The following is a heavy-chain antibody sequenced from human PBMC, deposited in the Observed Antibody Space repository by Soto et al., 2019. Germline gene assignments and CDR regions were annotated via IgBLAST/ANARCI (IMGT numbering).Heavy chain of an antibody. CDR2: IKSKTDGGTT. CDR3: TTDGGSSGYDYYYGMDV. Sequence: GGSLRLSCAASGFTFSNAWMSWVRQAPGKGLEWVGRIKSKTDGGTTDYAAPVKGRFTISRGDSKNTLYLQMNSLKTEDTAVYYCTTDGGSSGYDYYYGMDVWGQGTTVTVSS. J-gene: IGHJ6*02. V-gene: IGHV3-15*01. CDR1: GFTFSNAW. D-gene: IGHD5-12*01.